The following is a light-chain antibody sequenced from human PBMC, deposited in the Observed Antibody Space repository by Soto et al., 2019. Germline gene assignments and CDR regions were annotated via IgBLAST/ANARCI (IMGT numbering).Light chain of an antibody. J-gene: IGKJ2*03. V-gene: IGKV1-39*01. Sequence: DIQMTQSPSSLSASVGDRVTITCRASQSISSYLNWYQQKPGKAPKLLIYAPSSLQSGVPSRFSGSGSGTDFTLTISSLQPEDFATYYCQQTYSTLDSFGQGTKLEIK. CDR3: QQTYSTLDS. CDR2: APS. CDR1: QSISSY.